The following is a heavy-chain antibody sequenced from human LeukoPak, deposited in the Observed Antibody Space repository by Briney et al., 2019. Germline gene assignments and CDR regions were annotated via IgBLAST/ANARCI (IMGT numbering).Heavy chain of an antibody. D-gene: IGHD6-19*01. V-gene: IGHV3-23*01. Sequence: PGGSLRLSCAASGFTFSSYAMSWVRQAPGNGLEWVSAISGSGGSTYYADSVKGRFTISRDNSKNTLYLQMNSLRAEDTAVYYCAKHIAVAGLPYYYYGMDVWGQGTTVTVSS. CDR2: ISGSGGST. CDR1: GFTFSSYA. J-gene: IGHJ6*02. CDR3: AKHIAVAGLPYYYYGMDV.